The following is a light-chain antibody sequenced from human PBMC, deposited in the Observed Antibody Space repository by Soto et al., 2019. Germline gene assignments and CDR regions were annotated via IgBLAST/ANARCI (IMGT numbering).Light chain of an antibody. V-gene: IGKV1-27*01. J-gene: IGKJ5*01. CDR1: QGISNF. CDR2: AAS. Sequence: DIQMTQSPSSLSASVGDRVTITCRASQGISNFLAWYQQKPGKVPKLFVSAASTFQSEVPSRFIGIRSGKDFTLTITSLQPEDVATYYWQENSSVITFDQATRLETK. CDR3: QENSSVIT.